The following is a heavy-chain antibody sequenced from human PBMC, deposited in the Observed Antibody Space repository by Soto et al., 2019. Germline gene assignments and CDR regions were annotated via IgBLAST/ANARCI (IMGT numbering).Heavy chain of an antibody. V-gene: IGHV4-34*01. CDR2: INHSGST. J-gene: IGHJ4*02. Sequence: QVQLQQWGAGLLKPSETLSLTCAVYGGSFSGYYWSWIRQPPGKGLEWIGEINHSGSTNYNPSLKSRATISVDTSKNQFSLKLSSVTAADTAVYYCARAFGTGDKRGYFDYWGQGTLVTVSS. CDR1: GGSFSGYY. CDR3: ARAFGTGDKRGYFDY. D-gene: IGHD7-27*01.